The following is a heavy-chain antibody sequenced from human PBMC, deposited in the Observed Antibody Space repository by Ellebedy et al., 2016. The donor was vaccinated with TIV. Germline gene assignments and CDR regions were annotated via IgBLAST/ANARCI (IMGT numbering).Heavy chain of an antibody. V-gene: IGHV3-11*04. J-gene: IGHJ4*02. CDR3: ARDMVRGVHEPS. CDR2: ISSRSSIV. Sequence: GESLKISCAASGFTFSDYYMTWIRQAPGKGLEWVSYISSRSSIVQYADSVKGRFTISRGNAKNSLYLQMNSLRAEDTAIYYCARDMVRGVHEPSWGQGTLVTVSS. CDR1: GFTFSDYY. D-gene: IGHD3-10*01.